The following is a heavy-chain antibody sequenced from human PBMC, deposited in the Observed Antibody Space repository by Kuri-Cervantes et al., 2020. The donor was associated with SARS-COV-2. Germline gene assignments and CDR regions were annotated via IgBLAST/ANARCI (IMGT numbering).Heavy chain of an antibody. CDR1: GFTFRDYY. D-gene: IGHD2-2*01. CDR3: ARDDIVVVPAAMRPYYYYGMDA. CDR2: ISRSSSYT. Sequence: LSLTCAASGFTFRDYYMSWIRQAPGKGLEWVSYISRSSSYTNYADSVKGRFTISKDNPKNSLYLQMDSLRAEDTAVYYCARDDIVVVPAAMRPYYYYGMDAWGQGTTVTVSS. V-gene: IGHV3-11*06. J-gene: IGHJ6*02.